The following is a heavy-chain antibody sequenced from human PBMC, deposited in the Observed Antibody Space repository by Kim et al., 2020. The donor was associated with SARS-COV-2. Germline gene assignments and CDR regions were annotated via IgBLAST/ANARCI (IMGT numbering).Heavy chain of an antibody. V-gene: IGHV4-4*02. Sequence: SETLSLTCAVSGGSISSSNWWSWVRQPPGKGLEWIGEIYHSGSTNYNPSLKSRVTISVDKSKNQFSLKLSSVTAADTAVYYCARVSPLRRVGYYFDYWGQGTLVTVSS. CDR2: IYHSGST. J-gene: IGHJ4*02. CDR3: ARVSPLRRVGYYFDY. D-gene: IGHD6-25*01. CDR1: GGSISSSNW.